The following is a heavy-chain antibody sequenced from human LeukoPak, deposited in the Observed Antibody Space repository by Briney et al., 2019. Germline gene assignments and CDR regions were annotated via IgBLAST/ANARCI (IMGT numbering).Heavy chain of an antibody. CDR1: GYIFTGYY. Sequence: ASVKVSCKASGYIFTGYYMHWVRQAPGQGLEWMGWINPNSGGTNCAQRFQGRVTMTRDTSISTGYMELSSLRSDDTAVYYCATKIYSGYDWDAFDLWGQGTLVTVSS. V-gene: IGHV1-2*02. CDR2: INPNSGGT. CDR3: ATKIYSGYDWDAFDL. J-gene: IGHJ3*01. D-gene: IGHD5-12*01.